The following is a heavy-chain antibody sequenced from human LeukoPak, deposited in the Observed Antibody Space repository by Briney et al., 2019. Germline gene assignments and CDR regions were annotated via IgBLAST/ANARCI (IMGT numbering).Heavy chain of an antibody. J-gene: IGHJ6*03. CDR1: GGSIRGDF. Sequence: PSETLSLTCTVSGGSIRGDFWSWIRQPPGKGLEWVAYIHSTGGTKYNPSLQSRVTVSVDTRKNQVSLRLSSVTAADTAVYYCVRLTITNYYFMDVWGKGTTVTVSS. CDR3: VRLTITNYYFMDV. D-gene: IGHD5-24*01. V-gene: IGHV4-59*08. CDR2: IHSTGGT.